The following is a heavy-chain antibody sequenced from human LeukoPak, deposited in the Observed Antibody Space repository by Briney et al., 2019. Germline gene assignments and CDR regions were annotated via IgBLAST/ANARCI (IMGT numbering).Heavy chain of an antibody. V-gene: IGHV1-46*01. CDR2: IYPRDGST. CDR1: GYSFTSNY. Sequence: ASVKVSCKASGYSFTSNYVHWVRQAPGQGLEWMGMIYPRDGSTSYAQKFQGRVTVTRDTSTSTVHMELSGLRSEDTAVYYCARDQEAFDYWGQGTLVTVSS. J-gene: IGHJ4*02. CDR3: ARDQEAFDY.